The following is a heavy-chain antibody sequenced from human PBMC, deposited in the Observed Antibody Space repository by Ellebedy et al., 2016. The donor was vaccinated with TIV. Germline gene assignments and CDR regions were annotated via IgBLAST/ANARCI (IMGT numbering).Heavy chain of an antibody. Sequence: GSLRLSXAVYGGSFSGYYWSWIRQPPAKGLEWIGEINHSGSTNYNPSLKSRVTISVDTSKNQFSLKLSSVTAADTAVYYCARQNYDILTGYYYDYWGQGTLVTVSS. V-gene: IGHV4-34*01. J-gene: IGHJ4*02. D-gene: IGHD3-9*01. CDR2: INHSGST. CDR1: GGSFSGYY. CDR3: ARQNYDILTGYYYDY.